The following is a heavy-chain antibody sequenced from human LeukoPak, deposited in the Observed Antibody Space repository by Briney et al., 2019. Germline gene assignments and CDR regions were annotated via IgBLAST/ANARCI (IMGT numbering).Heavy chain of an antibody. Sequence: SETLSLTCTVSGGSISSSDYYWGWIRQPPGKGLEWIGTIYYSGSTYYNPSLKSRVTISVDTSKNQFSLKLSSATAADTAVYYCARFGLSLVVPAAIYGLGAFDIWGQGTMVTVSS. J-gene: IGHJ3*02. D-gene: IGHD2-2*01. CDR3: ARFGLSLVVPAAIYGLGAFDI. CDR2: IYYSGST. V-gene: IGHV4-39*07. CDR1: GGSISSSDYY.